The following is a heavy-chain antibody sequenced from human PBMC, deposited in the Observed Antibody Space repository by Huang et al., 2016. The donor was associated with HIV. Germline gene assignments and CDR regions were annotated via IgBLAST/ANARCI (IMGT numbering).Heavy chain of an antibody. Sequence: QVQLVQSGAEVKKPGASVKVSCKASGYTFSNYDINWVRQAPGQGLEWMGWMKPKSGKTGEARKVQGRVTMTRSTSISTAYMELSRRRFEDTAVYYCATLPPVNYGRSGGRVRDYWGQGSLVTVSS. CDR3: ATLPPVNYGRSGGRVRDY. J-gene: IGHJ4*02. CDR1: GYTFSNYD. V-gene: IGHV1-8*01. CDR2: MKPKSGKT. D-gene: IGHD2-15*01.